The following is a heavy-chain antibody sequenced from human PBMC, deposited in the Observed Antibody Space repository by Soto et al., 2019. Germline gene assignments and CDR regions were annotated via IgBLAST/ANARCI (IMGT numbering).Heavy chain of an antibody. J-gene: IGHJ3*02. Sequence: GGSLRLSCAASGFTVTTIYMNWVRQAPGKGLEWVSVIYNGEFTDYADFVKGRFTISTDSSKNALYLQMNSLTAEDTAVYYCAREPRYCSGGSCSIMGDAFDIWGQGTMVTVSS. D-gene: IGHD2-15*01. V-gene: IGHV3-66*01. CDR3: AREPRYCSGGSCSIMGDAFDI. CDR1: GFTVTTIY. CDR2: IYNGEFT.